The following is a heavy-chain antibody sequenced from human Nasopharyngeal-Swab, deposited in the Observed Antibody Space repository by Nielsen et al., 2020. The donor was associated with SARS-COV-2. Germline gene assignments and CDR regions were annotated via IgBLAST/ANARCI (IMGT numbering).Heavy chain of an antibody. V-gene: IGHV3-15*01. J-gene: IGHJ6*03. Sequence: GESLKISCAASGFTFSNAWMSWVRQAPGKGLEWVGRIKSKTDGGTIDYAAPVKGRFTISRDDSKNTLYLQMNSLKTEDTAVYYCTTDSKRLRQWLVLDYYYMDVWGKGTTVTVSS. CDR2: IKSKTDGGTI. CDR3: TTDSKRLRQWLVLDYYYMDV. CDR1: GFTFSNAW. D-gene: IGHD6-19*01.